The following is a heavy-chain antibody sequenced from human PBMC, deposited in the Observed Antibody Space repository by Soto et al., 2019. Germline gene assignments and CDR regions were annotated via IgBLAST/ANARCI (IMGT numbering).Heavy chain of an antibody. J-gene: IGHJ4*02. CDR2: LTDSGGST. D-gene: IGHD3-22*01. V-gene: IGHV3-23*01. CDR1: GFTFSTYA. CDR3: AKKSSGTSYFYFDY. Sequence: PGGSLRLSCAASGFTFSTYAMGWVRQAPGKGLEWVSALTDSGGSTYYADSVKGRFTISRDNSKNTLFLQMNSLRAEDTVVYYWAKKSSGTSYFYFDYWGQGALVTVSS.